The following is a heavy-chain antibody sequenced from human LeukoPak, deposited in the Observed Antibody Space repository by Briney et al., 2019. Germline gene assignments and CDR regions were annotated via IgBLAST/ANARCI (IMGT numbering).Heavy chain of an antibody. CDR3: ARRRITIFGVVNSAFDY. CDR2: IYYSGST. D-gene: IGHD3-3*01. CDR1: GGSISSYY. Sequence: KSSETLSLTCTVSGGSISSYYWSWIRQPPGKGLEWIGYIYYSGSTNYNPSLKSRVTISVDTSKNQFSLKLSSVTAADTAVYYCARRRITIFGVVNSAFDYWGQGTLVTVSS. V-gene: IGHV4-59*12. J-gene: IGHJ4*02.